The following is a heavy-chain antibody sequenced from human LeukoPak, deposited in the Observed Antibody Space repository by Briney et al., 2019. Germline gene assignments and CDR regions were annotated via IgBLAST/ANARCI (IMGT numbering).Heavy chain of an antibody. CDR3: ASTVTTGDAFDI. CDR1: GGTFSSYA. J-gene: IGHJ3*02. Sequence: SVKVSCKASGGTFSSYAISWVRQAPGQGLEWMGGIIPIFGTANYAQKFQGRVTITTDESTSTAYMELSSLRSEDTAVYYCASTVTTGDAFDIWGQGTMVTVSS. D-gene: IGHD4-17*01. V-gene: IGHV1-69*05. CDR2: IIPIFGTA.